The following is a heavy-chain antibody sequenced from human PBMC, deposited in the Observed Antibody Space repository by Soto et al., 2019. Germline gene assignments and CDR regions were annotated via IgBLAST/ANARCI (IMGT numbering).Heavy chain of an antibody. V-gene: IGHV3-7*01. D-gene: IGHD6-6*01. CDR3: ARSIAARLNWFDP. CDR1: GFTFSSYW. Sequence: EVQLVESGGGLVQPGGSLRLSCAASGFTFSSYWMSWVRQAPGKGLEWVANIKQDGSEKYYVDSVKGRFTISRDNAKNSRYLQMNSLSAEDTAVYYCARSIAARLNWFDPWGQGTLVTVSS. J-gene: IGHJ5*02. CDR2: IKQDGSEK.